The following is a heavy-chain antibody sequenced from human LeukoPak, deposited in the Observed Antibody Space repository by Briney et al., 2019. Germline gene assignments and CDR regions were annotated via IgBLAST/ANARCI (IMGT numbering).Heavy chain of an antibody. J-gene: IGHJ5*02. V-gene: IGHV4-39*07. Sequence: PSETLSLTCTVSGGSISSSSYYWGWIRQPPGKGLEWIGSIYYSGSTYYSPSLKSRVTMSVDTSKNQFSLKLNSVTAADTAVYYCARDTGIVSAGWFDPWGLGTLVTVSS. CDR3: ARDTGIVSAGWFDP. CDR2: IYYSGST. D-gene: IGHD6-13*01. CDR1: GGSISSSSYY.